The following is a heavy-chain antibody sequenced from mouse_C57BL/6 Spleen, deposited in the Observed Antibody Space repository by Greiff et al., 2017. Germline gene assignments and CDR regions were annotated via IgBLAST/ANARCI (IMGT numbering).Heavy chain of an antibody. Sequence: QVQLQQSGPELVKPGASVKISCKASGYAFSSSWMNWVKQRPGQGLEWIGRIYPGDGDTNYTGKFKGKATLTAEQSSSTAYMQLSSLTSEDSAVYFCARGGAQATWFAYWGQGTLVTVSA. J-gene: IGHJ3*01. CDR3: ARGGAQATWFAY. V-gene: IGHV1-82*01. D-gene: IGHD3-2*02. CDR2: IYPGDGDT. CDR1: GYAFSSSW.